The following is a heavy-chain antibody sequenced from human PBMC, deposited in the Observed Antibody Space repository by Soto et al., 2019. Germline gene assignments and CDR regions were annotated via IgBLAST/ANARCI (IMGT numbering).Heavy chain of an antibody. Sequence: GGSLRLSCAASGFTFSSYAMSWVRQAPGKGLEWVSAISGSGGSTYYADSVKGRFTISRDNSKNTLYLQMNSLRAEGTAVYYCAKDRYYYDSSGYYPNWGQGTLVTVSS. CDR3: AKDRYYYDSSGYYPN. CDR2: ISGSGGST. V-gene: IGHV3-23*01. J-gene: IGHJ4*02. CDR1: GFTFSSYA. D-gene: IGHD3-22*01.